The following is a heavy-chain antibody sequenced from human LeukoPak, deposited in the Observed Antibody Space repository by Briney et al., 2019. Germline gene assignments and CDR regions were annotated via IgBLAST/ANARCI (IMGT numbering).Heavy chain of an antibody. Sequence: GGSLRLSCAASGFTFDDYAMHWVRQAPGKGLEWVSGISWNSGSIGYADSVKGRFTISRDNAKNSLYLQMNSLRAEDTALYYCAKDAYYGSGSFGYWGQGTLVTVSS. CDR2: ISWNSGSI. D-gene: IGHD3-10*01. CDR1: GFTFDDYA. V-gene: IGHV3-9*01. J-gene: IGHJ4*02. CDR3: AKDAYYGSGSFGY.